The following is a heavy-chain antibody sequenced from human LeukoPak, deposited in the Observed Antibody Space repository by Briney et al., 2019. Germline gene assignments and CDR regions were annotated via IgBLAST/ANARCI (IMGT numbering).Heavy chain of an antibody. CDR1: GGSISSYY. J-gene: IGHJ5*02. Sequence: SETLSLTCTVSGGSISSYYWSWIRQPPGKGLEWMGYIYYSGSTNYNPSLKSRVTISVDTSKNQFSLKLSSVTAADTAVYYCASSLGPLPAAIGFDPWGQGTLVTVSS. CDR3: ASSLGPLPAAIGFDP. V-gene: IGHV4-59*01. CDR2: IYYSGST. D-gene: IGHD2-2*02.